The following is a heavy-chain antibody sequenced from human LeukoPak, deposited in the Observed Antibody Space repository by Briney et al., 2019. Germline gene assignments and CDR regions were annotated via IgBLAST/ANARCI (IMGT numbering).Heavy chain of an antibody. J-gene: IGHJ4*02. D-gene: IGHD2-2*01. V-gene: IGHV4-39*01. CDR2: IYYSGST. Sequence: SETLSLTCTVSGGSISSSSYYWGWIRQPPGKGLEVIGGIYYSGSTYYNPSLKSRVTISVDTSKNQFSLKLSSVTAADTAVYYCARTRYCSSTSCPHFFDYWGQGTLVTVSS. CDR1: GGSISSSSYY. CDR3: ARTRYCSSTSCPHFFDY.